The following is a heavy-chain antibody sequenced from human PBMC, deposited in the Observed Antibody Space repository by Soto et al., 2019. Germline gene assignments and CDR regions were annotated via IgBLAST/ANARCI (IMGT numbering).Heavy chain of an antibody. J-gene: IGHJ4*02. D-gene: IGHD2-2*01. V-gene: IGHV3-30-3*01. CDR3: ARGGYDIVVLGRVH. CDR1: GFTFSSYA. Sequence: VQLVESGGGVVQPGRSLRLSCAASGFTFSSYAMHWVRQAPGKGLEWVAVISYDGSNKYYADSVKGRFSISRDNSKHPLYRQMNSLRVEETAVYYCARGGYDIVVLGRVHWGQGTLVTVSS. CDR2: ISYDGSNK.